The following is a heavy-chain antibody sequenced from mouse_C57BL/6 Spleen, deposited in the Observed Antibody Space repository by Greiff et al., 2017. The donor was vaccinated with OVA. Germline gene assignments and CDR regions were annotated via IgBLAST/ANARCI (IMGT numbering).Heavy chain of an antibody. CDR1: GYTFTSYW. D-gene: IGHD1-1*01. Sequence: VQLQQPGAELVKPGASVKVSCKASGYTFTSYWMHWVKQRPGQGLEWIGRLHPSDSDTNSNQKFKGKATLTVDKSSSTAYMQLSSLTSEDSAVYYCAPITTVDWYFEVWGTGTTVTVSS. V-gene: IGHV1-74*01. CDR3: APITTVDWYFEV. J-gene: IGHJ1*03. CDR2: LHPSDSDT.